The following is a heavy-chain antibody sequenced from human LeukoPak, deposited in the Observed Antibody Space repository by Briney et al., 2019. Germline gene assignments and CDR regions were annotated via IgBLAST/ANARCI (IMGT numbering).Heavy chain of an antibody. CDR3: ARQNDFRLDY. D-gene: IGHD3-3*01. Sequence: GGSLRLSCKGSGYTFSSCWIGWVRQMPGKGLEWMGIIYPGDSDTRYSPSLQGQVTISVDTSIGTAYLQWSSLKASDTAIYYCARQNDFRLDYWGQGTLVTVSS. V-gene: IGHV5-51*01. CDR2: IYPGDSDT. CDR1: GYTFSSCW. J-gene: IGHJ4*02.